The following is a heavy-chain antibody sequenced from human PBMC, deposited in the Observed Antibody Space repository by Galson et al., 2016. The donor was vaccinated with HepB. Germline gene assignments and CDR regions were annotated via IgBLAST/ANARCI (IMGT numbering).Heavy chain of an antibody. CDR3: ARDFRDRHFLSSGLL. Sequence: SVKVSCKASGDTFSTFGISWVRQAPGQGLEWMGGIIPILGTANYAQKFQGRVTIIADESTSTVYMDLSSLTAEETAISYCARDFRDRHFLSSGLLWGLGTLVSV. CDR1: GDTFSTFG. J-gene: IGHJ1*01. V-gene: IGHV1-69*13. D-gene: IGHD6-19*01. CDR2: IIPILGTA.